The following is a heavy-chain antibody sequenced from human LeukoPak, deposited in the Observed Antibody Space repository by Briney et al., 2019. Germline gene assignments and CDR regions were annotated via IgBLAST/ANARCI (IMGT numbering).Heavy chain of an antibody. CDR1: GYTFNNYG. Sequence: ASVKVSCKASGYTFNNYGISWVRQAPGQGLEWMGLMNPSGGSTNYAQKFQGRVTMTRDTSTSTVYMELSSLRSEDTAVYYCARGPSITMIRGGQWYYYMDVWGKGTTVTISS. CDR3: ARGPSITMIRGGQWYYYMDV. J-gene: IGHJ6*03. CDR2: MNPSGGST. D-gene: IGHD3-10*01. V-gene: IGHV1-46*02.